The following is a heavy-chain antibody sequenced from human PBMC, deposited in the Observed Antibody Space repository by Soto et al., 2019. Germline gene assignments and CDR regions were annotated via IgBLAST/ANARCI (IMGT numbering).Heavy chain of an antibody. CDR3: ATRRRVGATYIFEY. D-gene: IGHD1-26*01. CDR1: GGSISSDY. CDR2: IYYSGST. J-gene: IGHJ4*02. Sequence: AETLSLTCTVSGGSISSDYWSWIRQPPGKGLEWIGYIYYSGSTNYNPSLKSRVTISVDTSKNQFSLKLSSVTAADTAVYYCATRRRVGATYIFEYWGQGTLVTVSS. V-gene: IGHV4-59*01.